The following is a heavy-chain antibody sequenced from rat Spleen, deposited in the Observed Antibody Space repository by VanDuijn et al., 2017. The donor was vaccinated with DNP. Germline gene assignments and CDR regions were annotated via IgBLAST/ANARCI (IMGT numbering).Heavy chain of an antibody. CDR3: ATQGSGDYFDY. J-gene: IGHJ2*01. Sequence: EVQLVESGGGLVQAGRSLKLSCVASGFSFSKYGMAWVRQAPTKGLEWVAAISTGGGTTYYRDSVKGRFTISRDNAKSTLYLQMDSLRSEETATYYCATQGSGDYFDYWGQGVMVTVSS. CDR2: ISTGGGTT. V-gene: IGHV5S23*01. CDR1: GFSFSKYG. D-gene: IGHD4-3*01.